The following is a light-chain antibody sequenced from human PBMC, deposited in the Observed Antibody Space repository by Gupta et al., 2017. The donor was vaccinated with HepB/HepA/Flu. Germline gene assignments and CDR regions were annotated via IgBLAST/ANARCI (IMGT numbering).Light chain of an antibody. CDR1: QSVSTY. V-gene: IGKV3-11*01. CDR2: DAS. Sequence: EIVLTQSPATLSLSPGERATLSCGASQSVSTYLAWYQQKPGQAPRLLIYDASTRATGIRARFSGSGDGTDVTLTINSREPEDFEVYYCQQRTNGHRKYTFGQGTKLEIK. CDR3: QQRTNGHRKYT. J-gene: IGKJ2*01.